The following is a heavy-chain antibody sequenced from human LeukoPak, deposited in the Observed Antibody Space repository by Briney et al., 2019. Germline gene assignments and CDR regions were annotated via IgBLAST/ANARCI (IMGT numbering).Heavy chain of an antibody. Sequence: GASVKVSCKASGYAFSSYGISWVRQAPGQGLEWMGWISAYNGNTNYAQKLQGRVTMTTDTSTNTAYMELRSLRSDDTAVYYCARATGSETSYYFWGQGTLVTVSS. CDR2: ISAYNGNT. V-gene: IGHV1-18*01. D-gene: IGHD3-10*01. CDR3: ARATGSETSYYF. J-gene: IGHJ4*02. CDR1: GYAFSSYG.